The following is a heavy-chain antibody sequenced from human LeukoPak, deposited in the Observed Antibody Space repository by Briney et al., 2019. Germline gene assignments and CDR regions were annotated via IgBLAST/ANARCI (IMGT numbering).Heavy chain of an antibody. CDR2: ISGSGGRT. V-gene: IGHV3-23*01. Sequence: GGSLRLSCAASGLTFSGYAMSWVRQAPGKGLEWVSVISGSGGRTYYADSVKGRFTISRDNAKNSLYLQMNSLRDEDTAVYYCARDWFSGTNYKPLFDYWGQGTLVT. CDR1: GLTFSGYA. D-gene: IGHD3-10*01. J-gene: IGHJ4*02. CDR3: ARDWFSGTNYKPLFDY.